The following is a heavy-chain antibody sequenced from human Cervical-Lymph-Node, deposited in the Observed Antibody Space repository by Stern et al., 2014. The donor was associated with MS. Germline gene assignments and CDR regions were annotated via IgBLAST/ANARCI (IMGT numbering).Heavy chain of an antibody. J-gene: IGHJ4*02. CDR1: GFTFDDYA. Sequence: EVQLVESGGCLVQPGRSLRLSCATSGFTFDDYAMHWVRQAPGKGLEWVSGISRNSGSIGYADSVKGRFTISRDNAKNSLYLQMNSLRAEDTALYYCAKGSVTIFGVVTVWGQGTLVTVSS. V-gene: IGHV3-9*01. CDR3: AKGSVTIFGVVTV. D-gene: IGHD3-3*01. CDR2: ISRNSGSI.